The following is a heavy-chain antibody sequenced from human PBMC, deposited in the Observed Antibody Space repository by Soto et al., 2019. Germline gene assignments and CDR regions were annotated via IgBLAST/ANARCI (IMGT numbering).Heavy chain of an antibody. D-gene: IGHD3-22*01. CDR2: IYYSGST. V-gene: IGHV4-59*07. CDR3: ATNGRDYYDSSGYYNY. J-gene: IGHJ4*02. CDR1: GGSIIRYY. Sequence: PSGSLSRTCAFSGGSIIRYYWSWMRKPPGKGLEWIGYIYYSGSTNYNPSLKSRVTISVDTSKNQFSLKLSSVTAADTAVYYCATNGRDYYDSSGYYNYWGQGTLFSVS.